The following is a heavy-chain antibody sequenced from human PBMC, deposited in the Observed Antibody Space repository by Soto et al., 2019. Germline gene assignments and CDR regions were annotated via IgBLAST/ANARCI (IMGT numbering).Heavy chain of an antibody. Sequence: GGSLRLSCAASGLTFSGSAIHWVRQASGKELEWVGRIRSKAYSSATAYTASVQGRFTISRDDSKNTAYLQMNSLKTEDTAVYYCASPGGDYSNTWYIFNYWGQGTLVTVSS. V-gene: IGHV3-73*01. CDR2: IRSKAYSSAT. CDR3: ASPGGDYSNTWYIFNY. CDR1: GLTFSGSA. J-gene: IGHJ4*02. D-gene: IGHD6-13*01.